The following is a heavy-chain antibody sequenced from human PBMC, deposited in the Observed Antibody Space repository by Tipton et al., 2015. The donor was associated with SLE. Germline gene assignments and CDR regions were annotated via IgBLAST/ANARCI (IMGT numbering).Heavy chain of an antibody. Sequence: QLVQSGVEVKKPGASVRVSCKASGYTFTSSDINWVRQATGHGLEWMGWMNPNSGNTGYAQKFQGRVTMTRDTSISTAYMELSSLKSEDTAVYYCARGWVQGYFQHWGQGTLVTVSS. J-gene: IGHJ1*01. D-gene: IGHD3-10*01. V-gene: IGHV1-8*01. CDR3: ARGWVQGYFQH. CDR2: MNPNSGNT. CDR1: GYTFTSSD.